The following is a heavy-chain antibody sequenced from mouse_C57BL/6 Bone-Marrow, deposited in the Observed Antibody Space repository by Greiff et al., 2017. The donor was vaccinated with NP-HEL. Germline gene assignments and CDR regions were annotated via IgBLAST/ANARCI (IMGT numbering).Heavy chain of an antibody. CDR3: ARCPSFTTVVATDWYFDV. J-gene: IGHJ1*03. CDR2: ISYSGST. V-gene: IGHV3-8*01. D-gene: IGHD1-1*01. Sequence: EVMLVESGPGLAKPSQTLSLTCSVTGYSITSDYWNWIRKFPGNKLEYMGYISYSGSTYYNPSLKSRISITRDTSKNQYYLQLNSVTTEDTATYYCARCPSFTTVVATDWYFDVWGTGTTVTVSS. CDR1: GYSITSDY.